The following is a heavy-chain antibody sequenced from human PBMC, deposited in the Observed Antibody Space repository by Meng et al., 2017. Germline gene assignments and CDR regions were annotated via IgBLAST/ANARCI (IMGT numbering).Heavy chain of an antibody. CDR2: INHSGST. CDR3: ARGRYFDWLSYRYYFDY. Sequence: GHLQQWVAGLLKPSEPLSLTCAVYVGAFSGYYWSWIRQPPGKGLEWIGEINHSGSTNYNPSLKSRVTISVDTSKNQFSLKLSSVTAADTAVYYCARGRYFDWLSYRYYFDYWGQGTLVTVSS. J-gene: IGHJ4*02. D-gene: IGHD3-9*01. CDR1: VGAFSGYY. V-gene: IGHV4-34*01.